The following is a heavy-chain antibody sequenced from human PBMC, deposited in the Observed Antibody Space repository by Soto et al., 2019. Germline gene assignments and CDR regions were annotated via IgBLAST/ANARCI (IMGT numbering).Heavy chain of an antibody. J-gene: IGHJ4*02. V-gene: IGHV4-31*03. CDR2: IYYSGST. D-gene: IGHD3-16*02. Sequence: SETLSLTCTVSGGSISSGGYYWSWIRQHPGKGLEWIGYIYYSGSTYYNPSLKSRVTISVDTSKNQFSLKLSSVTAADTAVYYCASQRRVADYVWGSYRSGPFDYWGQGTLVTVSS. CDR1: GGSISSGGYY. CDR3: ASQRRVADYVWGSYRSGPFDY.